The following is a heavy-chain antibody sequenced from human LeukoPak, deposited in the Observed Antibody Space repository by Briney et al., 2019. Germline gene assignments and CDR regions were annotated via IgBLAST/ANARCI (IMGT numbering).Heavy chain of an antibody. CDR1: GYTFIGYY. CDR2: INPNSGGT. Sequence: ASVKVSCKASGYTFIGYYMHWVRQAPGQGLEWMGWINPNSGGTNYAQKFQGRVTMTRDTSISTAYMELSRLRSDDTAVYYCARVSCSGGSCYLYYFDYWGQGTLVTVSS. CDR3: ARVSCSGGSCYLYYFDY. D-gene: IGHD2-15*01. V-gene: IGHV1-2*02. J-gene: IGHJ4*02.